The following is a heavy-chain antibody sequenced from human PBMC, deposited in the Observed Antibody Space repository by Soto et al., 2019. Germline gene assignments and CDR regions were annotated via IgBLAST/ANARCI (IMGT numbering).Heavy chain of an antibody. CDR3: TRDGVGGDGDS. CDR2: VKSKPEGGAT. Sequence: EVQLVESGGGLVQPGRSLRLSCSDSGFTFRDYAMTWFRQAPGKGLEWVGCVKSKPEGGATHYAASVRGRFTISRDDSRRTAYLQMNSLKTEDTALYYCTRDGVGGDGDSWGQGTLVTVSS. J-gene: IGHJ1*01. D-gene: IGHD2-21*01. V-gene: IGHV3-49*03. CDR1: GFTFRDYA.